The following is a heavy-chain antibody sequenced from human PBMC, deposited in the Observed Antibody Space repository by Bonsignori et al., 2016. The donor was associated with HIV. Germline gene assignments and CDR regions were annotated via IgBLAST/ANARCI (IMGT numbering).Heavy chain of an antibody. V-gene: IGHV4-4*07. CDR2: LSTSGSA. Sequence: SETLSLTCTVSGDSINNYFWSWVRQPAGKGLEWIGRLSTSGSANYNPSLKSRVSMSIDVSRNQLSLNLTSTTVADTAIYFCARDKPQQKYYYDSHFYYYMDVWGKGTTVTVSS. D-gene: IGHD3-22*01. CDR1: GDSINNYF. CDR3: ARDKPQQKYYYDSHFYYYMDV. J-gene: IGHJ6*03.